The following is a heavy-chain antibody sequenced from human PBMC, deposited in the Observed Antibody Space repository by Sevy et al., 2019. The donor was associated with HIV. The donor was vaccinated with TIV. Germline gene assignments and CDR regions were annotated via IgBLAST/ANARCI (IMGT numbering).Heavy chain of an antibody. V-gene: IGHV3-74*01. CDR2: ISSDGSIT. CDR3: ARAESVSTRNAMDV. Sequence: GGSLRLSCAASGFNFSSYWVHWVRQAPGKGLVWVSRISSDGSITNYADSVKGRFTFSRDNAKNTVYLQMNSLRVEDTALYYCARAESVSTRNAMDVWGQGTTVTVSS. J-gene: IGHJ6*02. D-gene: IGHD4-17*01. CDR1: GFNFSSYW.